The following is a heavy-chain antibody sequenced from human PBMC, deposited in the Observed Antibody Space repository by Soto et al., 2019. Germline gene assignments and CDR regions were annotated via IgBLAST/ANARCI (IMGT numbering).Heavy chain of an antibody. V-gene: IGHV3-21*01. D-gene: IGHD3-10*01. J-gene: IGHJ6*02. Sequence: GGSLRLSCAASGFTFSSYSMNWVRQAPGKGLEWVSSISSSSSYIYYADSVKGRFTISRDNAKNSLYLQMNSLRAEDTAVYYCARGIYEEYPRWVRGVHYYYYGMDVWGQGTTVTVSS. CDR2: ISSSSSYI. CDR1: GFTFSSYS. CDR3: ARGIYEEYPRWVRGVHYYYYGMDV.